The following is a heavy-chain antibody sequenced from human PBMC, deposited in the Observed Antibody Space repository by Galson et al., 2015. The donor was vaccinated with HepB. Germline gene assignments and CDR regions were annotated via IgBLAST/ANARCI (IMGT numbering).Heavy chain of an antibody. D-gene: IGHD4-17*01. V-gene: IGHV3-30-3*01. CDR1: GFTFSSYA. CDR2: ISYDGSNK. J-gene: IGHJ5*02. Sequence: SLRLSCAASGFTFSSYAMHWVRQAPGKGLEWVAVISYDGSNKYYADSVKGRFTISRDNSKNTLYLQMNSLRAEDTAVYYCARRPGRTTVNYNWFDPWGQGTLVTVSS. CDR3: ARRPGRTTVNYNWFDP.